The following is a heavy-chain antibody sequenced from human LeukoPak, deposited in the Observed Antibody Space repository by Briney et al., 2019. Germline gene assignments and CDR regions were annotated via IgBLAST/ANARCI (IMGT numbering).Heavy chain of an antibody. CDR2: ISSNGGST. CDR1: GFTFSSYA. D-gene: IGHD2-21*02. CDR3: ARGSLYCGGDCWWDYMDV. V-gene: IGHV3-64*01. J-gene: IGHJ6*03. Sequence: TGGSLRLSCAASGFTFSSYAMHWVRQAPGKGLEYVSAISSNGGSTYYANSVKGRFTISRDNSKNTLYLQMVSLRAEDMAVYYCARGSLYCGGDCWWDYMDVWGKGTTVTVSS.